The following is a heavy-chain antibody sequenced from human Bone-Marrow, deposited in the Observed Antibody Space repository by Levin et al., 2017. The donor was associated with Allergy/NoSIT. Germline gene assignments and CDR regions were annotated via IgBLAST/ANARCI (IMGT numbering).Heavy chain of an antibody. CDR3: ASDPPGYNYGFQIF. CDR2: ISYDGSIK. J-gene: IGHJ4*02. CDR1: GFTFSDFG. D-gene: IGHD3/OR15-3a*01. V-gene: IGHV3-30*03. Sequence: SGGSLRLSCTASGFTFSDFGMHWVRQAPGRGLEWVAVISYDGSIKYYADSVKGRFTISRDNSKNTLYLQMDSLRGDDTAVYYCASDPPGYNYGFQIFWGQGSLVTVSS.